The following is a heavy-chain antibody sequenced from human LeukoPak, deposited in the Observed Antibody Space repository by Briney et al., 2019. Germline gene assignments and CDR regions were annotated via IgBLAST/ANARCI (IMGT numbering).Heavy chain of an antibody. D-gene: IGHD3-10*01. CDR1: GFSFSKYG. Sequence: GRSLRLSCAASGFSFSKYGMHWVRQAPGKGLEWVAVISHDGSNKYYADSVKGRFTISRDNSKNTLYLQMNSLRVEDTAVYYCAKDGSGPYYSLFDPWGQGTLVIVSS. CDR2: ISHDGSNK. CDR3: AKDGSGPYYSLFDP. V-gene: IGHV3-30*18. J-gene: IGHJ5*02.